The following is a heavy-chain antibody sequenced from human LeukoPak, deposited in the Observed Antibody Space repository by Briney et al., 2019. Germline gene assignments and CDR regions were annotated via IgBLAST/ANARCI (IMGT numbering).Heavy chain of an antibody. CDR3: ARDPYSNYFDY. CDR1: GYTFTGYY. CDR2: INPNNGGT. Sequence: SVKVSCKASGYTFTGYYMHWVRQAPGQGLEWMGWINPNNGGTNYAQKFQGRVTMTRDTSISTAYMELNRLRSDDTAVYYCARDPYSNYFDYWGQGTLVTVSS. V-gene: IGHV1-2*02. D-gene: IGHD5-18*01. J-gene: IGHJ4*02.